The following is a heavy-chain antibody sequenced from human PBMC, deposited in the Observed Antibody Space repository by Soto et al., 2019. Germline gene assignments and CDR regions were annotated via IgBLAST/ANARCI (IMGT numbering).Heavy chain of an antibody. CDR3: ARDDKRGYSGYDYGNFDY. J-gene: IGHJ4*02. Sequence: SLRLSCAASGFTFSSYAMHWVRQAPGKGLEWVAVISYDGSNKYYADSVKGRFTISRDNSKNTLYLQMNSLRAEDTAVYYCARDDKRGYSGYDYGNFDYWGQGTLVTVSS. CDR1: GFTFSSYA. V-gene: IGHV3-30-3*01. D-gene: IGHD5-12*01. CDR2: ISYDGSNK.